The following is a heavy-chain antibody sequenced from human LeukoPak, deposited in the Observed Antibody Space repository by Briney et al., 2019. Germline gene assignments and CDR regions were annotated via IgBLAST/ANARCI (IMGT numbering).Heavy chain of an antibody. J-gene: IGHJ4*02. CDR2: ISWNSGSI. CDR3: TKGRGGGTAYCFDY. CDR1: GFTSDDYA. D-gene: IGHD1-26*01. V-gene: IGHV3-9*02. Sequence: GRSLRLSCAASGFTSDDYAMHWVRQAPGRGLEWVSGISWNSGSIGYADSVKGRFTISRDDAKNSLYLQMNSLRAEDTAFHYCTKGRGGGTAYCFDYWGQGILVTVSP.